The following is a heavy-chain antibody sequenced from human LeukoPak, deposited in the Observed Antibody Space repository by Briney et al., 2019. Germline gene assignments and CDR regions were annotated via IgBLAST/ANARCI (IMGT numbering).Heavy chain of an antibody. J-gene: IGHJ3*02. V-gene: IGHV4-39*01. Sequence: SETLSLTCTVSGGSISSSSYYWGWIRQPPGKGLEWIGSIYYSGSTYYNPSLKSRVTISVDTSKNQFSLKLSSVTAADTAVYYCARTITMIVEDSFDIWGQGTMVTVSS. D-gene: IGHD3-22*01. CDR2: IYYSGST. CDR1: GGSISSSSYY. CDR3: ARTITMIVEDSFDI.